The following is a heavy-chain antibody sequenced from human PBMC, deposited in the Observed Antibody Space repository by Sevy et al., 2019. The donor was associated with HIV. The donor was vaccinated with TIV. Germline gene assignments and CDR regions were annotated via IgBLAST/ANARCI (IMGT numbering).Heavy chain of an antibody. V-gene: IGHV4-31*03. J-gene: IGHJ4*02. Sequence: SETLSLTCTVSGGSISSGGYYWSWIRQHPGKGLEWIGYIYYSGSTYYNPSLKIRVTISVETSKNQFSLKLSSVTAADTAVYYCARANFDWLLLFDYWGQGTLVTVSS. CDR3: ARANFDWLLLFDY. CDR2: IYYSGST. D-gene: IGHD3-9*01. CDR1: GGSISSGGYY.